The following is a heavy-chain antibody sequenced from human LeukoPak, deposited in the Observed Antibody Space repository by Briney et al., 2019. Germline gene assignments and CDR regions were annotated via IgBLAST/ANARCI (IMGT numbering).Heavy chain of an antibody. D-gene: IGHD6-13*01. CDR1: GYTFTGYY. V-gene: IGHV1-2*02. Sequence: ASVKVSCKASGYTFTGYYMHWVRQAPGQGLEWMGWINPNSGGTNYAQKFQGRVTMTRDTSISTVYMELSRLRSDDTAVYYCARGDETDVAAAGTVDSWGQGTLVTVSS. CDR2: INPNSGGT. J-gene: IGHJ4*02. CDR3: ARGDETDVAAAGTVDS.